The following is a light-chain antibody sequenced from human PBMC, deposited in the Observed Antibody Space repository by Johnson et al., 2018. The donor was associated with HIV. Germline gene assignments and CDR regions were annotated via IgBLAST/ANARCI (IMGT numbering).Light chain of an antibody. CDR1: SSNIGNNY. Sequence: QSVLTQPPSVSAAPGQRVTISCSGSSSNIGNNYVSWYQQLAGTAPKLLIYENSKRPSGIPDRFSGSKSGTSATLGITGLQTGDEADYYCGTWDSGLSGGLYLFGTGTKVTVL. CDR2: ENS. V-gene: IGLV1-51*02. CDR3: GTWDSGLSGGLYL. J-gene: IGLJ1*01.